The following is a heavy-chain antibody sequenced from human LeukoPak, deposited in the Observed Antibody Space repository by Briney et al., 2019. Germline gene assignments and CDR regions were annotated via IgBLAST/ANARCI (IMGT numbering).Heavy chain of an antibody. CDR2: ISSSSSYI. Sequence: PGGSLRLSCAASGFTFSSYWMSWVRQAPGKGLEWVSSISSSSSYIYYADSVKGRFTISRDNAKNSLYLQMNSLRAEDTAVYYCARDFGYCSGGSCYSSFDYWGQGTLVTVSS. CDR3: ARDFGYCSGGSCYSSFDY. J-gene: IGHJ4*02. V-gene: IGHV3-21*01. D-gene: IGHD2-15*01. CDR1: GFTFSSYW.